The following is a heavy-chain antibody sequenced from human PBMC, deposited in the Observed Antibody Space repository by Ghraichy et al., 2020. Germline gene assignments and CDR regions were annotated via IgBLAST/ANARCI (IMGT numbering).Heavy chain of an antibody. CDR1: GYSFIGFY. D-gene: IGHD4-17*01. CDR3: ERIRPATSGLDY. Sequence: ASVKVSCKASGYSFIGFYIHWVRQAPGQGLEWMGWINPDSGVTHHAQSFQGRVTMTWDTSFSTAFMELSRLTSDDTAIYYCERIRPATSGLDYWGQGTLVPVSS. V-gene: IGHV1-2*02. CDR2: INPDSGVT. J-gene: IGHJ4*02.